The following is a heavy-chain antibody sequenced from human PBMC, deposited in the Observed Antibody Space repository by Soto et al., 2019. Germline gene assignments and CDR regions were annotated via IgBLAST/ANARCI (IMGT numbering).Heavy chain of an antibody. Sequence: QVQLVQSGAEVKKPGASVKVSCKASGYTFTSYGISWVRQAPGQGLEWMGWISAYNGNTNYAQTLQGRVTMTTDTSTSTAYMELRSLRSDDTAVYYCAKDHVLWFGESPPGYWGQGTQVTVSS. CDR3: AKDHVLWFGESPPGY. D-gene: IGHD3-10*01. J-gene: IGHJ4*02. V-gene: IGHV1-18*01. CDR1: GYTFTSYG. CDR2: ISAYNGNT.